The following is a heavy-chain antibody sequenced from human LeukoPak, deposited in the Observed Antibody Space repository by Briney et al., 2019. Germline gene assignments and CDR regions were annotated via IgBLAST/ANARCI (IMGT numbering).Heavy chain of an antibody. CDR3: ARESSYYYDSSGYSHFDY. D-gene: IGHD3-22*01. Sequence: ASVKVSCKASGYTFTSFAMHWVRQAPGQRLEWMGWIIAGNGNTKYSQKFQGRVTITRDTSASTAYMALSSLRSEDTAVYYCARESSYYYDSSGYSHFDYWGQGTLVTVSS. CDR1: GYTFTSFA. J-gene: IGHJ4*02. V-gene: IGHV1-3*01. CDR2: IIAGNGNT.